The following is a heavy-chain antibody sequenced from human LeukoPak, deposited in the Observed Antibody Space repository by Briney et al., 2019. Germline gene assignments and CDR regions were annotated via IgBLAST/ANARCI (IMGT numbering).Heavy chain of an antibody. J-gene: IGHJ4*02. Sequence: PGGSLRLSCAASGLTFSNYEMNWVRQAPGKGLEWISYISSSGGTIYYADSVKGRFTISRDNAKNSLYLQMNSLRAEDTAVYYCARVLTTVTTLDYWGQGTLVTVSS. CDR3: ARVLTTVTTLDY. V-gene: IGHV3-48*03. CDR2: ISSSGGTI. D-gene: IGHD4-17*01. CDR1: GLTFSNYE.